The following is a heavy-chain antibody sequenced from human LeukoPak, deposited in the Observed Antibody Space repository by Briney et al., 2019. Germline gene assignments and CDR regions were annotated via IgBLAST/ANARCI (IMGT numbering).Heavy chain of an antibody. D-gene: IGHD3-22*01. J-gene: IGHJ3*02. V-gene: IGHV3-48*04. CDR1: GFTFSSYS. CDR2: ISSSSSTI. Sequence: GGSLRLSCAASGFTFSSYSMNWVRQAPGKGLEWVSYISSSSSTIYYADSVKGRFTISRDNAKNSLYLQMNSLRAEDTAVYYCARVGLVVENRARAFDIRGQGTMVTASS. CDR3: ARVGLVVENRARAFDI.